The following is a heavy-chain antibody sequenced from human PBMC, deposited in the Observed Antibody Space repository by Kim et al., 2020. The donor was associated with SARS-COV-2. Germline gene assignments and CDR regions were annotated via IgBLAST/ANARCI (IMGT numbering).Heavy chain of an antibody. J-gene: IGHJ4*02. D-gene: IGHD1-26*01. CDR2: ISYDGSDK. CDR1: GFTFIDYT. Sequence: GGSLRLSCAASGFTFIDYTIHWVRQAPGKGLEWVAFISYDGSDKYYADSVKGRFTISRDNSKNTLYLQMNSLRAEDTAVYYCAKDKAATYLPDYWGQGTLVTVSS. CDR3: AKDKAATYLPDY. V-gene: IGHV3-30-3*01.